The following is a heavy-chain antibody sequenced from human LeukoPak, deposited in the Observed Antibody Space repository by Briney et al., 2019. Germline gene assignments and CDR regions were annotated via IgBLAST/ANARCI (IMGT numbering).Heavy chain of an antibody. CDR1: GYTFTSYY. D-gene: IGHD6-13*01. V-gene: IGHV1-46*01. CDR3: ARDDSIAAAGYYFDY. CDR2: INPSGGST. Sequence: EASVKVSCKASGYTFTSYYMHWVRQAPGQGLEWMGIINPSGGSTSYAQKFQGRVTMTRDTSTSTVYMELSSLRSEDTAVYYCARDDSIAAAGYYFDYWGQGTLVTVSS. J-gene: IGHJ4*02.